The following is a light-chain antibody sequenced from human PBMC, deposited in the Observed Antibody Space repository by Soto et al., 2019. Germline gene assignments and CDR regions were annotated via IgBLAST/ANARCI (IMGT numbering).Light chain of an antibody. Sequence: QSALTQPASVSGSPGQSIPISCTGTSSDVGDYNYVSWYQQHPGKAPKLMIFDVNNRPSGVSNRFSGSKSGNTASLTISGLQAEDEADYYCSSYTSTSTLLFGGGTKLTVL. J-gene: IGLJ2*01. CDR3: SSYTSTSTLL. CDR1: SSDVGDYNY. V-gene: IGLV2-14*01. CDR2: DVN.